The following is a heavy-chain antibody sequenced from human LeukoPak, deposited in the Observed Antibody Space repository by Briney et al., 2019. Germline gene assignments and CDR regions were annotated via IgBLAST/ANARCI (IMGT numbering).Heavy chain of an antibody. Sequence: SVKVSCKASGGTFSSYAISWVRQAPGQGLEWMGGIIPIFGTANYAQKFQGRVTITADESTSTAYMELSSLRSEDTAVYYCARVVTVTTWGDWFDPWGQGTLVTVSS. V-gene: IGHV1-69*13. CDR1: GGTFSSYA. J-gene: IGHJ5*02. D-gene: IGHD4-17*01. CDR2: IIPIFGTA. CDR3: ARVVTVTTWGDWFDP.